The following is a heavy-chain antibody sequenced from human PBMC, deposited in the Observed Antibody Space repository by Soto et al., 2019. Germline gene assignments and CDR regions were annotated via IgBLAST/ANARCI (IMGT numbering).Heavy chain of an antibody. D-gene: IGHD3-10*01. V-gene: IGHV3-30-3*01. CDR2: ISYDGSNK. J-gene: IGHJ3*02. CDR1: GFTFSSYA. Sequence: PGGSLRLSCAASGFTFSSYAMHWVRQAPGKGLEWVAVISYDGSNKYYADSVKGRFTISRDNSKNTLYLQMNSLRAEDTAVYYCARTGDYGNDAFAIWGQGTMVTVSS. CDR3: ARTGDYGNDAFAI.